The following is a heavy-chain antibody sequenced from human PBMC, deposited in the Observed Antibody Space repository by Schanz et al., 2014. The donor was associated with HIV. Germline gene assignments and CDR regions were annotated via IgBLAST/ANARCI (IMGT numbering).Heavy chain of an antibody. CDR2: ISYDGRNK. CDR3: AKDPNDREKAFDY. J-gene: IGHJ4*02. D-gene: IGHD3-22*01. CDR1: GFTFSSYG. Sequence: QVHLVESGGGVAQPGRSLRLSCATSGFTFSSYGMHWVRQAPDKGLEWVAGISYDGRNKYYADSVKGRFTISRDNSKNTLYLQMNSLRAEDTAVYYCAKDPNDREKAFDYWGQGTLVTVSS. V-gene: IGHV3-30*18.